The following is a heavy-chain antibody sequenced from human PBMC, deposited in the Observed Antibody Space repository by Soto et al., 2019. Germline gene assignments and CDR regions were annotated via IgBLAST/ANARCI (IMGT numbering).Heavy chain of an antibody. V-gene: IGHV3-64*01. CDR3: ARGGRGYEFDY. CDR2: ISSNGGST. D-gene: IGHD5-12*01. Sequence: EVQLVESGRGLVQPGGSLRLSCAASGFTFSSYAMHWVRQAPGKGLEYVSVISSNGGSTYYANSVKGRFTISRDNSKNTLYLQMGSLRAEDMAVYYCARGGRGYEFDYWGQGTLVTVSS. J-gene: IGHJ4*02. CDR1: GFTFSSYA.